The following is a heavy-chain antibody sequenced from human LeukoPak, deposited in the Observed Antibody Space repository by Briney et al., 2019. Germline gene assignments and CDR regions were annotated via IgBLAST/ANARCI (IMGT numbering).Heavy chain of an antibody. CDR3: ARGLAVGDSRDY. CDR2: INAGNGNT. CDR1: GYTFTSYA. V-gene: IGHV1-3*01. D-gene: IGHD4-17*01. Sequence: ASVKVSCKASGYTFTSYAMHWVRQAPGQRLEWMGWINAGNGNTKYSQKFQGRVTITRDTSASTAYMELSSLRSEDTAVYYCARGLAVGDSRDYWGQGTLVTVSS. J-gene: IGHJ4*02.